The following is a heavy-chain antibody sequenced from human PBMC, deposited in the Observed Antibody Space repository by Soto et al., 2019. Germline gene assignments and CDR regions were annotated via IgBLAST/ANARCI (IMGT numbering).Heavy chain of an antibody. D-gene: IGHD6-13*01. CDR1: GFTFSNAW. J-gene: IGHJ6*02. CDR2: IKSKTDGGTT. CDR3: TTVRYSSSWYLGVVPYYYYYGMDV. Sequence: EVQLVESGGGLVKPGGSLRLSCAASGFTFSNAWMSWVRQAPGKGLEWVGRIKSKTDGGTTDYAAPVKGRFTISRDDSKNTLYLQMNSLKTEDTAVYYCTTVRYSSSWYLGVVPYYYYYGMDVWGQGTTVTVSS. V-gene: IGHV3-15*01.